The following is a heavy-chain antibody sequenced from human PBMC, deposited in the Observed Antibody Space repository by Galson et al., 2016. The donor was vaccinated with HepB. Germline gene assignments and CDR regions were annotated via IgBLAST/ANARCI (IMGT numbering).Heavy chain of an antibody. Sequence: SLRLSCAASGFTFSSYAMSWVRQAPGKGLEWVSAISGSDGSTYYADFVKGRFSISRDNSKSSLYLDMSSLRAEDTAVYYCVRDISSSHFDLWGRGTLVTVTS. D-gene: IGHD2-2*01. V-gene: IGHV3-23*01. CDR3: VRDISSSHFDL. CDR1: GFTFSSYA. J-gene: IGHJ2*01. CDR2: ISGSDGST.